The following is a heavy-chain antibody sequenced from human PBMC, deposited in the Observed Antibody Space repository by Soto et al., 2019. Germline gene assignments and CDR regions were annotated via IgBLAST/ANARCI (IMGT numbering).Heavy chain of an antibody. Sequence: QVQLVQSGAEVKKPGASVKVSCKASGYTFTNYDIHWVRQATGQGLEWMGWMNPDSGNTGQSKQFQGRVTMTRDTSISTAYMEMSSLRFEDTAVYYCARVRFRRTWLDPWGQGTLVTFSS. J-gene: IGHJ5*02. V-gene: IGHV1-8*01. CDR3: ARVRFRRTWLDP. CDR1: GYTFTNYD. D-gene: IGHD3-16*01. CDR2: MNPDSGNT.